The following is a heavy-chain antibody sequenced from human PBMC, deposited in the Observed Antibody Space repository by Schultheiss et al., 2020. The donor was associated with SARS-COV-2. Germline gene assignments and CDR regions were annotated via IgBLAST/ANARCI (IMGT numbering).Heavy chain of an antibody. Sequence: GVLRLSCAASGFTFSSYGMHWVRQAPGKGLEWVAVISYDGSNKYYADSVKGRFTISRDNSKNTLYLQMNSLRAEDTAVYYCAKDLLYYDFWSGYYREDAFDIWGQGTMVTVSS. V-gene: IGHV3-30*18. J-gene: IGHJ3*02. CDR3: AKDLLYYDFWSGYYREDAFDI. D-gene: IGHD3-3*01. CDR1: GFTFSSYG. CDR2: ISYDGSNK.